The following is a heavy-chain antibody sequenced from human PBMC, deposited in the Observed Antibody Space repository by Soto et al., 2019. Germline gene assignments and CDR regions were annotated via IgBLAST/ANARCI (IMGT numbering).Heavy chain of an antibody. CDR2: IYYSGST. V-gene: IGHV4-31*03. CDR1: GGSINSAGYY. CDR3: ATLPPRIVVSLLPIPT. J-gene: IGHJ5*02. Sequence: SETLSLTCIVSGGSINSAGYYWSWIRQHPGTGLEWIGYIYYSGSTHYNPSLKSRVTISLDTSKNEFSLKLSSVTAADTAIYYCATLPPRIVVSLLPIPTWGQGILVTVSS. D-gene: IGHD2-21*01.